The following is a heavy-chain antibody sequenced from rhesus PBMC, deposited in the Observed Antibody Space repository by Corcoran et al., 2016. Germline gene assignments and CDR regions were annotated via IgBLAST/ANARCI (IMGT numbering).Heavy chain of an antibody. CDR1: GGSFSGSYY. D-gene: IGHD5-36*02. CDR3: ARDRGYSYSSFDY. CDR2: IYGNREST. V-gene: IGHV4-73*01. J-gene: IGHJ4*01. Sequence: QVQLQQWGEGLVTPSETLSLPCAVYGGSFSGSYYWSWIRQPPGKGLEWIGYIYGNRESTNHNPARKNRVTISKDTSKNQCALRLSSVTAADTAVYYCARDRGYSYSSFDYWGQGVLVTVSS.